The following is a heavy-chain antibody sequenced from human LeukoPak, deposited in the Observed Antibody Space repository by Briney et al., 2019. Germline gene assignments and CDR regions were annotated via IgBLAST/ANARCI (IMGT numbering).Heavy chain of an antibody. CDR2: ISGNGGST. CDR1: GFTFSSYG. V-gene: IGHV3-23*01. CDR3: AKDRTDCSSTSCYYWYFDL. D-gene: IGHD2-2*01. Sequence: GGSLRLSCAASGFTFSSYGMHWVRQAPGKGLEWVSSISGNGGSTYYADSMKGRFTISRDNSKNTLYLQMNSLRAEDTAVYYCAKDRTDCSSTSCYYWYFDLWGRGTLVTVSS. J-gene: IGHJ2*01.